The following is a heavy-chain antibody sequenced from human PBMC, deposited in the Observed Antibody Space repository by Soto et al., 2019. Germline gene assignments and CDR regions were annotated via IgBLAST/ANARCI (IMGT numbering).Heavy chain of an antibody. CDR3: ARVGYCSGGSCYPEDY. CDR1: GGSISSSSYY. Sequence: QLQLQESGPGLVKPSETLSLTCTVSGGSISSSSYYWGWIRQPPGKGLEWIGGIYYSGSTYYNPSLKSRVTISVDTSKNQFSLKLSSVTAADTAVYYCARVGYCSGGSCYPEDYWGQGTLVTVSS. CDR2: IYYSGST. V-gene: IGHV4-39*01. J-gene: IGHJ4*02. D-gene: IGHD2-15*01.